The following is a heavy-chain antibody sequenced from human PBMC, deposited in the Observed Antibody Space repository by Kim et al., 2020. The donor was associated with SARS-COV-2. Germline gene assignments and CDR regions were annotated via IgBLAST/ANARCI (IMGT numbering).Heavy chain of an antibody. J-gene: IGHJ4*02. D-gene: IGHD1-26*01. CDR1: ALTFRRYV. CDR3: ATLGATSWGTIDF. Sequence: GGSLRLSCAASALTFRRYVMTWVRQAPGKGLEWVSSISYSGGSKYYADSVKGRFTISRDNSKNTLYLQMNSLRAEDTALYYCATLGATSWGTIDFWGQGTLVTVSS. V-gene: IGHV3-23*01. CDR2: ISYSGGSK.